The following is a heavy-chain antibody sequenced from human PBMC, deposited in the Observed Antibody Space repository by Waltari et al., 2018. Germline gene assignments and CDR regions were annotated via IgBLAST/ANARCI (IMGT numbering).Heavy chain of an antibody. J-gene: IGHJ4*02. D-gene: IGHD5-18*01. V-gene: IGHV1-69*02. CDR1: GGTFSSYP. Sequence: QVQLVQSGAEVKKPGSSVKVSCKASGGTFSSYPISWVRQAPGQGLEWMGRIIPILGIANYAQKFQGRVTITADKSTSTAYMELSSLRSEDTAVYYCATIEMVTTGGYWGQGTLVTVSS. CDR2: IIPILGIA. CDR3: ATIEMVTTGGY.